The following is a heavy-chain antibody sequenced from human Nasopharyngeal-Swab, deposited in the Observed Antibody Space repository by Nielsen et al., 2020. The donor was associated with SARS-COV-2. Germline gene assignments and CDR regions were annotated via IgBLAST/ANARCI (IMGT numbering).Heavy chain of an antibody. V-gene: IGHV4-34*01. J-gene: IGHJ6*02. CDR2: INHSGST. CDR3: ARSRITIFGVVASFYYYYGMDV. D-gene: IGHD3-3*01. CDR1: GGSFSGYY. Sequence: SETLSLTCAVYGGSFSGYYWSWIRQPPGKGLEWIGEINHSGSTNYNPSLKSRVTISVDTSKNQFSLKLSSVTAADTAVHYCARSRITIFGVVASFYYYYGMDVWGQGTTVTVSS.